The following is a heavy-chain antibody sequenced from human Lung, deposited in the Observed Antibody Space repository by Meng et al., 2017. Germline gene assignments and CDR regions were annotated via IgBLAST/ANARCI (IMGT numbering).Heavy chain of an antibody. D-gene: IGHD3-10*01. CDR3: ARERHSTIIRGVIDF. V-gene: IGHV4-34*01. Sequence: VPLMRGAAALLRPSENLPLTCAVYGGSISGSYWSWIRQSPAKGLEWIGKINHGGSTNYNPSLESRVTISVDTPKNQFSLRLTSMTVADTAVYYCARERHSTIIRGVIDFWGQGALVTVSS. CDR1: GGSISGSY. J-gene: IGHJ4*02. CDR2: INHGGST.